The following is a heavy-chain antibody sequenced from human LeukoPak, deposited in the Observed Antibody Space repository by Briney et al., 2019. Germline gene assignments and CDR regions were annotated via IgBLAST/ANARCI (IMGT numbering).Heavy chain of an antibody. D-gene: IGHD5-12*01. CDR3: ARRRREVRGDDTAFDI. Sequence: GESLKISCKGSGYSFTTYWIGWVRQMPGKGLEWMGIIYPADSDTTYSPSFQGQVTISVDKSISTAYLQWSSLKASDTAMYYCARRRREVRGDDTAFDIWGQGTMVTVSS. CDR1: GYSFTTYW. V-gene: IGHV5-51*01. CDR2: IYPADSDT. J-gene: IGHJ3*02.